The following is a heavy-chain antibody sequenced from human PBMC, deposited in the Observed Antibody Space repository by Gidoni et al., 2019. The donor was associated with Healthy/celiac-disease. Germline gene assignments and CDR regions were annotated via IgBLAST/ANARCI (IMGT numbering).Heavy chain of an antibody. CDR1: GGTFSSYA. Sequence: QVQLVQSGAAVKQPGSSVKVSCKASGGTFSSYAISWVRQAPGQGLEWMGRIIPILGIANYAQKFQGRVTITADKSTSTAYMELSSLRSEDTAVYYCAISTTVTSYYYYGMDVWGQGTTVTVSS. V-gene: IGHV1-69*04. D-gene: IGHD4-17*01. CDR2: IIPILGIA. J-gene: IGHJ6*02. CDR3: AISTTVTSYYYYGMDV.